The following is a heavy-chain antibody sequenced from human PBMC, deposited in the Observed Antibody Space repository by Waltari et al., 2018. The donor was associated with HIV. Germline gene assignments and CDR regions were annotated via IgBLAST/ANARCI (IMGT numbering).Heavy chain of an antibody. V-gene: IGHV3-7*01. CDR3: ARFVVSSGWLYYFDY. J-gene: IGHJ4*02. CDR1: GFTFSSYW. Sequence: EVQLVESGGGLVQPGGSLRLSCAASGFTFSSYWMSWVRQAPGKGLEWVANIKQDGSEKYYVDSVKGRFTISRDNAKNSLYLQMNSLRAEDTAVYYCARFVVSSGWLYYFDYWGQGTLVTVSS. CDR2: IKQDGSEK. D-gene: IGHD6-19*01.